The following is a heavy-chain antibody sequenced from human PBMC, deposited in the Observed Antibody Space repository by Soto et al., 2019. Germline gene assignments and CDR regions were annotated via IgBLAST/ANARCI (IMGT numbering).Heavy chain of an antibody. Sequence: QVQLVQSGAEVKKPGSSVKVSCTASGGTFSSYAISWVRQAPGQGLEWMGGIIHIFGTANYAQKFQGRVTITADESTSTAYMELSSLRSEDTAVYYCARGDYDFWSGRTTAFDYWGQGTLVTVSS. CDR3: ARGDYDFWSGRTTAFDY. CDR2: IIHIFGTA. D-gene: IGHD3-3*01. V-gene: IGHV1-69*01. CDR1: GGTFSSYA. J-gene: IGHJ4*02.